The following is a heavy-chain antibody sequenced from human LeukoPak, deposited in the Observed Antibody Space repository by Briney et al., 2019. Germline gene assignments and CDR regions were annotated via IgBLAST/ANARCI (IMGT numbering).Heavy chain of an antibody. Sequence: PSETLSLTCTVSGGSISSYYWSWIRQPPGKGLEWIGYTYYSGSTNYNPSLKSRVTISVDTSKNQFSLKLSSVTAADTAVYYCARSTHSGYDFGYWGQGTLVTVSS. CDR1: GGSISSYY. CDR3: ARSTHSGYDFGY. V-gene: IGHV4-59*01. CDR2: TYYSGST. D-gene: IGHD5-12*01. J-gene: IGHJ4*02.